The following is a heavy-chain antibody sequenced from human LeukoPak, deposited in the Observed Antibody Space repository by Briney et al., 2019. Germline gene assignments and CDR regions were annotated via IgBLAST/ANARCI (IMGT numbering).Heavy chain of an antibody. D-gene: IGHD3-10*01. CDR3: ARNHYGSVDY. J-gene: IGHJ4*02. Sequence: GGSLRLSCAASGFTFTNYWMHWVRQAPGKGLVWVSRVNGDGSATNYADSVKGRFTISRDNAKNTLSLQMNSLRPDDTAVYFCARNHYGSVDYWGQGTLVTVSS. CDR1: GFTFTNYW. V-gene: IGHV3-74*01. CDR2: VNGDGSAT.